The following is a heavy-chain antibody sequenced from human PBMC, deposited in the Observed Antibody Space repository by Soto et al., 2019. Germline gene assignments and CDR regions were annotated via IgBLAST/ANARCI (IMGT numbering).Heavy chain of an antibody. J-gene: IGHJ4*02. CDR2: IYSGGST. CDR3: ARDPWAADY. Sequence: GGSLRLSCAASGFTVSTKYMSWVRQAPGKGLEWVSVIYSGGSTFYADSARGRFTISRDNSKNTVNLQMNSPRAEDTAVYYCARDPWAADYWGQGTLVTVSS. CDR1: GFTVSTKY. D-gene: IGHD3-16*01. V-gene: IGHV3-66*01.